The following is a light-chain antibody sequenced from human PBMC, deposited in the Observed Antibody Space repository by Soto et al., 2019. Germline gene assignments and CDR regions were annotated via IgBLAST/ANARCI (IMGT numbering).Light chain of an antibody. CDR3: CSYAGNNIFV. CDR2: EGT. V-gene: IGLV2-23*01. Sequence: QSVLTQPASVSGSLGQSITISRTGSSSDVGTYYFVSWYQQHPGKVPKLMIYEGTKRPSGVSDRFSGSKSGNTASMTISGLQAADEANYYCCSYAGNNIFVFGTGTKVTVL. J-gene: IGLJ1*01. CDR1: SSDVGTYYF.